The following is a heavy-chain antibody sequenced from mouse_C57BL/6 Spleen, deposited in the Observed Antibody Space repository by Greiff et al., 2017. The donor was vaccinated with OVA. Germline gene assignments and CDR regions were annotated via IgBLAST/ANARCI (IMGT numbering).Heavy chain of an antibody. J-gene: IGHJ4*01. CDR2: IDPENGDT. V-gene: IGHV14-4*01. CDR1: GFNITDDY. D-gene: IGHD2-4*01. CDR3: SRNRDYDSAIDY. Sequence: EVQLQHSGAELVRPGASVKLSCTASGFNITDDYMHWVKQRPEQGLEWIGWIDPENGDTEYASKFQGKATITADTSSNTAYLQLSSLTSEDTAVYYCSRNRDYDSAIDYWGQGTSVTVSS.